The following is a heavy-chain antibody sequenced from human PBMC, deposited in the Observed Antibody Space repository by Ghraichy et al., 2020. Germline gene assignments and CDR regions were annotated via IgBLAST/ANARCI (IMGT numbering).Heavy chain of an antibody. Sequence: GALNISCVTSGLTFNFYAMTWVRQAPGKGLEWVSSVTASGGLTYYADSVKGRFTISRDNSKNTLYLHMDTLKAEDTAIYYCAKLPRSGFTSYFYYMDVWGKGTTVTVSS. CDR1: GLTFNFYA. CDR3: AKLPRSGFTSYFYYMDV. J-gene: IGHJ6*03. V-gene: IGHV3-23*01. D-gene: IGHD3-3*01. CDR2: VTASGGLT.